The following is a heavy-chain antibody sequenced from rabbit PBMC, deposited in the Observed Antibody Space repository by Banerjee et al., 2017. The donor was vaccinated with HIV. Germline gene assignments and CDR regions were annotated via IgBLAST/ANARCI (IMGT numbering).Heavy chain of an antibody. CDR3: ARDLAGVIGWNFNL. J-gene: IGHJ4*01. V-gene: IGHV1S45*01. CDR1: GFSLSNKYV. D-gene: IGHD4-1*01. CDR2: ISTGSGST. Sequence: QEQLEESGGDLVKPEGSLTVTCTASGFSLSNKYVMCWVRQAPGKGLEWIACISTGSGSTWYASWVNGRFTISSHNAQNTLYLQLNSLTAADTATYLCARDLAGVIGWNFNLWGPGTLVTVS.